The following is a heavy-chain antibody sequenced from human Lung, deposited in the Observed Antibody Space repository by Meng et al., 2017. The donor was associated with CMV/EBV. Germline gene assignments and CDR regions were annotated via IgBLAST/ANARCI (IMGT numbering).Heavy chain of an antibody. CDR2: IYSGDDST. Sequence: GGSLRLSCAASGFTFSTFAMSWVRQAPGKGLQWVSVIYSGDDSTYYADSVKGRFTISRDNSKNMLYLQMNSLRAEDSAVYFCAKGKWGGYYYYYGMDVWGRGNXVNCSS. CDR1: GFTFSTFA. D-gene: IGHD1-26*01. CDR3: AKGKWGGYYYYYGMDV. J-gene: IGHJ6*01. V-gene: IGHV3-23*03.